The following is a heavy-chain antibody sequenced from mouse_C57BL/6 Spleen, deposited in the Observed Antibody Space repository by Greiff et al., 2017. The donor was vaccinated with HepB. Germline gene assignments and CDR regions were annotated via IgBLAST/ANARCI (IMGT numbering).Heavy chain of an antibody. CDR1: GYTFTSYW. J-gene: IGHJ2*01. CDR3: ASVDDYGNYPLRY. V-gene: IGHV1-72*01. Sequence: VQLQQSGAELVKPGASVKLSCKASGYTFTSYWMHWVKQRPGRGLEWIGRIDPNSGGTKYNEKFKSKATLTVDKPSSTAYMQLSSLTSEDSAVYYCASVDDYGNYPLRYWGQGTTLTVPS. CDR2: IDPNSGGT. D-gene: IGHD2-1*01.